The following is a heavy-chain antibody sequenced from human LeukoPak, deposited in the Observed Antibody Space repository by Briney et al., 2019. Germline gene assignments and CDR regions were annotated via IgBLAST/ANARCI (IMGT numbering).Heavy chain of an antibody. CDR2: MSGSGGMT. J-gene: IGHJ4*02. V-gene: IGHV3-23*01. Sequence: QPGGSLRLSCAVSGFTFSAYAMSWVRQAPGKGLEWVSAMSGSGGMTYYADSVKGRFSISRDNSKNTLYLQMNSLRAEDTAVYYCAKNFYGDYNVFFDYWGQGTLVTVSS. D-gene: IGHD4-17*01. CDR3: AKNFYGDYNVFFDY. CDR1: GFTFSAYA.